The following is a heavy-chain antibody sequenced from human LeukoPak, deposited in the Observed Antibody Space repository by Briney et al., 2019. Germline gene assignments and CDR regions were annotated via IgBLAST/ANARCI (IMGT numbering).Heavy chain of an antibody. J-gene: IGHJ4*02. Sequence: GRSLRLSCAASGFTFSYYTMHWVRQAPGKGLEWVAVISYDGSNKYYADSVKGRLTISRDNSKNTLYLQMNSLRAEDTAVYYCARVLNYYDSSGYYFSYWGQGTLVTVSS. CDR3: ARVLNYYDSSGYYFSY. V-gene: IGHV3-30-3*01. CDR1: GFTFSYYT. CDR2: ISYDGSNK. D-gene: IGHD3-22*01.